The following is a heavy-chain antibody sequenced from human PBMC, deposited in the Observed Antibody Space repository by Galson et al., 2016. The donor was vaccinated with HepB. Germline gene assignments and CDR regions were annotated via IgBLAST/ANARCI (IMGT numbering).Heavy chain of an antibody. CDR1: GGSISGSSYY. Sequence: LSLTCTVSGGSISGSSYYWGWIRPPPGKGLEWIGRIYSSGSTYYHPSLKIRVTISVDTSKNQFSLDLSSVTPSDTAVYYCASMVRGVTIYHWGHGTLVTVPS. D-gene: IGHD3-10*01. CDR3: ASMVRGVTIYH. CDR2: IYSSGST. J-gene: IGHJ5*02. V-gene: IGHV4-39*01.